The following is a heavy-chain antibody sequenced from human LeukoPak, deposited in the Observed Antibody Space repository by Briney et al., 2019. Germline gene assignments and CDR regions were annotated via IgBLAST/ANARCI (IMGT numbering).Heavy chain of an antibody. CDR3: ARSLITEYCGGDCYSEYYGMDV. J-gene: IGHJ6*02. V-gene: IGHV4-39*02. Sequence: SETLSLTCTVSGGSISSSSYYWGWIHQPPGKGLEWIGSIYYRGSTYYNPSLKSRVTISVDTSKNYFSLKLSSVTAADTAVYYCARSLITEYCGGDCYSEYYGMDVWGQGTTVTVSS. CDR1: GGSISSSSYY. CDR2: IYYRGST. D-gene: IGHD2-21*02.